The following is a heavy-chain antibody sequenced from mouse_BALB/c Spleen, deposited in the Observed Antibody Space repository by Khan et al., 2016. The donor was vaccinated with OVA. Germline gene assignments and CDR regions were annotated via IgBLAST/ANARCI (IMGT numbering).Heavy chain of an antibody. CDR2: ISAGGTYI. D-gene: IGHD2-13*01. V-gene: IGHV5-4*02. Sequence: EVELVESGGGLVKPGGSLKLSCAASGFTFSDYYMYWVRQTPEKRLEWVATISAGGTYIYYPDNVKGRFTISRDNASNTLYLQMSSLTSEDSAVYYCTRGYYGDPFAYWGQGTLVTVSA. CDR1: GFTFSDYY. J-gene: IGHJ3*01. CDR3: TRGYYGDPFAY.